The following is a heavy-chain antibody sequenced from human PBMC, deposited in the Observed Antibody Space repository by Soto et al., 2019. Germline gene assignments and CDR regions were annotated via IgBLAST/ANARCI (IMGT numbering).Heavy chain of an antibody. V-gene: IGHV4-39*01. CDR3: ARLPHYYDSSGYYWPTGYFDY. CDR2: IYYSGST. Sequence: PSETLSLTCTLSGGSISSSSYYWGWIREPPGKGLEWIGSIYYSGSTYYNPSLKSRVTISVDTSKNQFSLKLSSVTAADTAVYYCARLPHYYDSSGYYWPTGYFDYWGQGTLVTVSS. D-gene: IGHD3-22*01. CDR1: GGSISSSSYY. J-gene: IGHJ4*02.